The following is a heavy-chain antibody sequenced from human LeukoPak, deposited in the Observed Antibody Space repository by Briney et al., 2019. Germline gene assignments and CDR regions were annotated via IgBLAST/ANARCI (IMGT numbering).Heavy chain of an antibody. CDR2: LSGRSDSI. Sequence: GGSLRLSCAASGFTFTTYGMNWVRQAPGKGLEWISYLSGRSDSIYYAESVKSRFTISRDNAKNSLYLQMNSLRDEDTAVYYCAKYSSGWYPNYFDYWGQGTLVTVSS. J-gene: IGHJ4*02. D-gene: IGHD6-19*01. CDR3: AKYSSGWYPNYFDY. CDR1: GFTFTTYG. V-gene: IGHV3-48*02.